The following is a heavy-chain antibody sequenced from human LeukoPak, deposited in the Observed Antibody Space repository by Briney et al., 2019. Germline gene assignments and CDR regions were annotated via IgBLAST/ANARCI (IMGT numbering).Heavy chain of an antibody. CDR2: ISSSGSTI. CDR3: ARDRPMTTVTTTGTTYYYYYYMDV. Sequence: GGSLRLSCAASGFTFSSYEMNWVRQAPGKGLEWVSYISSSGSTIYYADSVKGRLTISRDNAKNSLYLQMNSLRAEDTAVYYCARDRPMTTVTTTGTTYYYYYYMDVWGKGTTVTVSS. CDR1: GFTFSSYE. D-gene: IGHD4-17*01. V-gene: IGHV3-48*03. J-gene: IGHJ6*03.